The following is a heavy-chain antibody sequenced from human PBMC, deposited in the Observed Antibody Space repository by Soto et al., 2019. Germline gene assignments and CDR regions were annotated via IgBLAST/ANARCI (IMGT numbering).Heavy chain of an antibody. CDR1: GYTFTSYG. Sequence: GASVKVSCKASGYTFTSYGISWVRQAPGQGLEWMGWISAYNGNTNYAQKLQGRVTMTTDTSTSTAYMELRSLRSDDTALYYCARDLDDYYDSSGYPVDYWGQGTLVTVSS. CDR2: ISAYNGNT. J-gene: IGHJ4*02. D-gene: IGHD3-22*01. CDR3: ARDLDDYYDSSGYPVDY. V-gene: IGHV1-18*01.